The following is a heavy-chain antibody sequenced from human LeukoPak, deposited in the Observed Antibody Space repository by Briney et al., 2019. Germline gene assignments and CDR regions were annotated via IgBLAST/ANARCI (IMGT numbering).Heavy chain of an antibody. D-gene: IGHD3-16*01. V-gene: IGHV3-74*01. Sequence: GGSLRLSCAASGFTFDDYGMSWVRQAPGKGLEWVSRITRDGSSTTYADSVKGRFTTSRDNAKNTLYLQMDSLRDDDTAVYYCARDPGYESWSPFWGGMDVWGNGTTVIVSS. CDR3: ARDPGYESWSPFWGGMDV. CDR1: GFTFDDYG. J-gene: IGHJ6*04. CDR2: ITRDGSST.